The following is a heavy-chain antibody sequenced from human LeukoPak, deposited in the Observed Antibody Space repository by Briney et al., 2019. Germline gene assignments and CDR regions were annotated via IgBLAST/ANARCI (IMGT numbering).Heavy chain of an antibody. Sequence: SVKVSCKASGGTFSSYAISWVRQAPGQGLEWMGRIIPILGIANYAQKFQGRVTITADKSTSTAYMELSSLRSEDTTVYYCARVRGVDTAMVYYYGMDVWGQGTTVTVSS. CDR1: GGTFSSYA. CDR3: ARVRGVDTAMVYYYGMDV. D-gene: IGHD5-18*01. J-gene: IGHJ6*02. CDR2: IIPILGIA. V-gene: IGHV1-69*04.